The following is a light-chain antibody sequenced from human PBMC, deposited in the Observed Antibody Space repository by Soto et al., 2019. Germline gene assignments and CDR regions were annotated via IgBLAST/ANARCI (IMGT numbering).Light chain of an antibody. CDR3: QQYDGYSRT. CDR2: KAS. V-gene: IGKV1-5*03. J-gene: IGKJ2*01. CDR1: QSVSTW. Sequence: DIQMTQSPSTLSASVGDRVTITCRASQSVSTWLAWYQQKPGKAPKLLIYKASSLESGVQSRFSGSGYGTEFTLTIGSLQPDDFATYYCQQYDGYSRTCGQGTKLEIK.